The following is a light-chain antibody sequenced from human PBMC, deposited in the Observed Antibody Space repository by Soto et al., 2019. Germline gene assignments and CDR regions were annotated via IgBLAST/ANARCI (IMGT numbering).Light chain of an antibody. Sequence: DIQLTQSPSSLSASVGDRVTITCQASQDIFNYLNWYQQKPGKAPKLLIYYASNLETGVPSRFSGSGSGTDFTFSVSSLQPEDIATYYCQQYENLPFTFGPGTKVDFK. V-gene: IGKV1-33*01. CDR3: QQYENLPFT. CDR1: QDIFNY. J-gene: IGKJ3*01. CDR2: YAS.